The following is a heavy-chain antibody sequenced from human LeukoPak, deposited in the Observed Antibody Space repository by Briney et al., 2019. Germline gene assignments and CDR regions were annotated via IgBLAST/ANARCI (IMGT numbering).Heavy chain of an antibody. D-gene: IGHD3-3*02. Sequence: SGGSLRLSCAASGFTVSTNYMNWVRQAPGKGLERVSILYSGSSTYCADSVEGRFTISRDSSKNTLFLQMNDLRAEDTAVYYCARVGDHFHWYLDLWGRGTLVTVSS. CDR2: LYSGSST. V-gene: IGHV3-53*01. J-gene: IGHJ2*01. CDR1: GFTVSTNY. CDR3: ARVGDHFHWYLDL.